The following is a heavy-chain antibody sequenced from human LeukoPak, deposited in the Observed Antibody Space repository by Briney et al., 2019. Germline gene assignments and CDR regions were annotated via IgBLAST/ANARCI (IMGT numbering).Heavy chain of an antibody. CDR2: INHGGST. D-gene: IGHD6-13*01. CDR3: ARGLSSSRQTDY. Sequence: SETLSLTCAVYGGSFSGYYWSWIRQPPGKGLEWIGEINHGGSTNYNPSLKSRVTISVDTSKNQFSLKLSSVTAADTAVYYCARGLSSSRQTDYWGQGTLVTVSS. V-gene: IGHV4-34*01. CDR1: GGSFSGYY. J-gene: IGHJ4*02.